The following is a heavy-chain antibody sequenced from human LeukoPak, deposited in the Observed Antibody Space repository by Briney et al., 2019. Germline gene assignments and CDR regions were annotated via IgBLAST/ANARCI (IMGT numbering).Heavy chain of an antibody. CDR3: AKQSGNILYISGPPPFFFDY. V-gene: IGHV3-23*01. J-gene: IGHJ4*02. D-gene: IGHD3-16*01. CDR2: FSGNGDYT. Sequence: GGSLRLSCAASGFTYSIQAMTWVRQSPGKGLEWVSTFSGNGDYTYYADSVKGRFTISRDNSKNTLYLQMNTLRAEDTAVYYCAKQSGNILYISGPPPFFFDYWGQGALVTVSS. CDR1: GFTYSIQA.